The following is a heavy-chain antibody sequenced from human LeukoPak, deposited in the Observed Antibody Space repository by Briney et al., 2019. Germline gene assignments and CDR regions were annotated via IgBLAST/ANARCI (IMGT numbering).Heavy chain of an antibody. J-gene: IGHJ4*02. CDR2: IFSGDSAT. V-gene: IGHV5-51*01. D-gene: IGHD4-17*01. Sequence: GESLKISCKTSGYIFTTYRIGWVRQVPGKGLDWMGIIFSGDSATTYSPAFQGQVTISGDKSITTAYLHWSSLKASDTAVYYCARRVYYGDYGFDYWGQGTLVTVSS. CDR1: GYIFTTYR. CDR3: ARRVYYGDYGFDY.